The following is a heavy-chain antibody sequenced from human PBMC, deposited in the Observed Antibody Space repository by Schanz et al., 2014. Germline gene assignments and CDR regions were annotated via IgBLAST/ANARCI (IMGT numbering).Heavy chain of an antibody. CDR2: ISSDGFNK. CDR3: ARGDMVRGVFDY. D-gene: IGHD3-10*01. V-gene: IGHV3-30*04. CDR1: RFTFSTYA. Sequence: QVQLVESGGGVVQPGGSLRLSCAASRFTFSTYAMHWVRQAPGKGLGWLAVISSDGFNKFYADSVKGRFTISRDNSKNTLYLQMNSLRXXXTAVYYCARGDMVRGVFDYWGQGTLVTVSS. J-gene: IGHJ4*02.